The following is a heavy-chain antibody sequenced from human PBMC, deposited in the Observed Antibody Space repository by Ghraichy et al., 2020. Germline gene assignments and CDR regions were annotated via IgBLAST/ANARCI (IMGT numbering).Heavy chain of an antibody. CDR2: LNPTTGGT. CDR1: GYTFTDYY. Sequence: ASVKVSCKSSGYTFTDYYIHWVRQAPGQGLEWVGWLNPTTGGTNYAQKFQGWVTMTRDTSINTAYMELSRLRYDDTAVYYCARDATGVGASILDFWGQGSLVTVSS. J-gene: IGHJ4*02. D-gene: IGHD1-26*01. V-gene: IGHV1-2*04. CDR3: ARDATGVGASILDF.